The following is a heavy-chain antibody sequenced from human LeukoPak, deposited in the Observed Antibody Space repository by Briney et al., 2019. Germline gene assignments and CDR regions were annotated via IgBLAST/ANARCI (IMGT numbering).Heavy chain of an antibody. J-gene: IGHJ6*02. CDR1: GYTFTSYG. D-gene: IGHD1-26*01. CDR2: ISAYNGNT. V-gene: IGHV1-18*01. CDR3: ARDSPKPLVGATLARGMDV. Sequence: ASVKVSCKASGYTFTSYGISWVRQAPGQGLEWMGWISAYNGNTNYAQKLQGRVTMTTDTSTSTAYMELRSLRSDDTAVYYCARDSPKPLVGATLARGMDVWGQGTTVTVSS.